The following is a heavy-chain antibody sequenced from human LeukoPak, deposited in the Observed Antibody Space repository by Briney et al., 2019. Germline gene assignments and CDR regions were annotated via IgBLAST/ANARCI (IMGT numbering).Heavy chain of an antibody. J-gene: IGHJ5*02. CDR1: GGSVSIGSYY. D-gene: IGHD5-12*01. CDR2: IYYSGST. V-gene: IGHV4-61*01. Sequence: KPSETLSLTCTVSGGSVSIGSYYWSWIRQPPGKGLEWIGYIYYSGSTNYNPSLKSRVTISVDTSKNQFSLKLSSVTAAATAVYYCARVLSIVATVERWFDPWGQGTLVTVSS. CDR3: ARVLSIVATVERWFDP.